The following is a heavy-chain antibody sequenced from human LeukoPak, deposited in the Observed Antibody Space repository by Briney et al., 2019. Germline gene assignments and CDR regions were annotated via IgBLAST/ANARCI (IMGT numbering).Heavy chain of an antibody. Sequence: PGGSLRLSCAASGFTVSSNYMNWVRQAPGKGLEWVSVIHSGGSTYYADSVKGRFTISRDNSKNTLYLQMNGLRPDDTAVYYCARVPPSAWPLGFDYWGQGTLVTVSS. J-gene: IGHJ4*02. D-gene: IGHD3-10*01. CDR3: ARVPPSAWPLGFDY. V-gene: IGHV3-66*02. CDR1: GFTVSSNY. CDR2: IHSGGST.